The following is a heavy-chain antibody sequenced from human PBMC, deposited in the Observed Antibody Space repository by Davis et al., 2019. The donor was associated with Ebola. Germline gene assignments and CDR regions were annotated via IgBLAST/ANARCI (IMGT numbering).Heavy chain of an antibody. CDR3: ARNGDFVDY. J-gene: IGHJ4*02. Sequence: GGSLRLSCAASGFTVSSNHMSWVRQAPGKGLEWVSVIYDHSTAYADSVRGRFTISRDNSKNTLYLQMNSLRAEDTAVYYCARNGDFVDYWGQGTLVTVSS. CDR2: IYDHST. V-gene: IGHV3-66*01. CDR1: GFTVSSNH. D-gene: IGHD4-17*01.